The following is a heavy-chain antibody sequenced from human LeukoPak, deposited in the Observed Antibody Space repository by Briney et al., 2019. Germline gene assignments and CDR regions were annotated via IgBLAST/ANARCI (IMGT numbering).Heavy chain of an antibody. Sequence: PGGSLRLSCAASGFTFSSYGMHWVRQAPGKGLEWVAVISYDGSNKYYADSVKGRFTISRDNSKNTLYLQMNSLRAEDTAVYYCAKDLPLLWFGEFIDYWGQGTLVTVSS. CDR1: GFTFSSYG. D-gene: IGHD3-10*01. CDR2: ISYDGSNK. V-gene: IGHV3-30*18. CDR3: AKDLPLLWFGEFIDY. J-gene: IGHJ4*02.